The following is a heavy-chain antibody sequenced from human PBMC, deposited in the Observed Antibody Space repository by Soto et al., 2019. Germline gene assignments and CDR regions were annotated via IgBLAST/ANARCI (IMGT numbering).Heavy chain of an antibody. D-gene: IGHD2-15*01. CDR1: CYTFTSYG. CDR2: ISAYNGNT. Sequence: VKVSCKSSCYTFTSYGISWVRQAPGQVLECMGWISAYNGNTNYAQKLQGRVTMTTDTSTSTAYMELRSLRSDDTAVYYCARDSRDIVVVEAAILYYYYGMDVWGQGTTVTVSS. J-gene: IGHJ6*02. V-gene: IGHV1-18*01. CDR3: ARDSRDIVVVEAAILYYYYGMDV.